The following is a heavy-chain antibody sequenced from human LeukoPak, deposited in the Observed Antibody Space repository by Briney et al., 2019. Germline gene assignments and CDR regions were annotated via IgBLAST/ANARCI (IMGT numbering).Heavy chain of an antibody. CDR3: ARYSGSYYYFDY. CDR2: KNHNSGNT. CDR1: GHTFTRYD. V-gene: IGHV1-8*03. Sequence: ASVKVSCKAFGHTFTRYDINWGRQATGHGLEWMGWKNHNSGNTGYAKKFQSRVTITRNTSISTAYMELSSLISEDTAVYYCARYSGSYYYFDYWGQGTLVTVSS. J-gene: IGHJ4*02. D-gene: IGHD1-26*01.